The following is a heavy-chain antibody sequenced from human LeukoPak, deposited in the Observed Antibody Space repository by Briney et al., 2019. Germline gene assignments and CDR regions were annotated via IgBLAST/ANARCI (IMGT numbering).Heavy chain of an antibody. CDR3: SGSFYYFDY. D-gene: IGHD3-10*01. V-gene: IGHV4-34*01. Sequence: SETLSLTCAVYGGSFTGYYWGWIRQPPGKGLEWIGEINHSGSTNYNPSLKIRVTISVDTSKNHFSLKLSSVTAADTAVYYGSGSFYYFDYWGQGTLVTVSS. CDR1: GGSFTGYY. CDR2: INHSGST. J-gene: IGHJ4*02.